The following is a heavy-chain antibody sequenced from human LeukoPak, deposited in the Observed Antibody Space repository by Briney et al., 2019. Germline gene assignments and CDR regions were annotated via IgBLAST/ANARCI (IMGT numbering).Heavy chain of an antibody. V-gene: IGHV4-39*07. Sequence: TSETLSRTCSVSGGSITSSSQHWGWLRQPPGKGLEWIGSIYYSGTTYYKPSLRSRVTISVDTSKNQFYLRLTSVTAADSAMYYCARESSSSPDYWGQGTLVTVSS. CDR1: GGSITSSSQH. J-gene: IGHJ4*02. D-gene: IGHD6-6*01. CDR3: ARESSSSPDY. CDR2: IYYSGTT.